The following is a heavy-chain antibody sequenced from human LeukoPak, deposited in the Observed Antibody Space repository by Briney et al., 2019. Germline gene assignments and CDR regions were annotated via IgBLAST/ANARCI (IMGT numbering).Heavy chain of an antibody. D-gene: IGHD5-12*01. Sequence: PGGSLRLSCAASGFSFSTYAMSWVRQAPGKGLEWVSGMSGSGDYTYYTGSVKGRFTISRDNSKSTLYLQMNSLRAEDTAVYYCAKASVIVASPLDYWGQGTLVTVSS. CDR3: AKASVIVASPLDY. J-gene: IGHJ4*02. V-gene: IGHV3-23*01. CDR2: MSGSGDYT. CDR1: GFSFSTYA.